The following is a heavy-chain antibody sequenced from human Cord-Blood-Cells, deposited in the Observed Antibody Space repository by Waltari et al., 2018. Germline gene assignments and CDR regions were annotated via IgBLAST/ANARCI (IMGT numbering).Heavy chain of an antibody. V-gene: IGHV5-51*01. CDR3: ARSPLFYGSGSYYFDY. Sequence: EVQLVQSGAEVKKPGESLKISCKGSGYSFTSYWIGWVRQMPGKGLEWMGIIYPGDSDTSYSPSFQGQVTISADKSISTAYLQWSSLKASDTAMYYCARSPLFYGSGSYYFDYWGQGTLVTVSS. CDR2: IYPGDSDT. J-gene: IGHJ4*02. CDR1: GYSFTSYW. D-gene: IGHD3-10*01.